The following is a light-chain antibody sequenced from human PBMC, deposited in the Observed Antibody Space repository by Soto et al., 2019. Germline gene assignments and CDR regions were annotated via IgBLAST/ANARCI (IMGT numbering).Light chain of an antibody. CDR1: RAIGDD. V-gene: IGKV1-6*01. CDR2: SAS. CDR3: LQYNNYPFT. Sequence: AIQMTQSPSSLSASVGDRVTITCRASRAIGDDLGWYQQKPGKAPKLLLYSASNLHSGAPSRFGGSGAGTDFTLTSSSLQPEDLATYYCLQYNNYPFTFGPGTKVDVK. J-gene: IGKJ3*01.